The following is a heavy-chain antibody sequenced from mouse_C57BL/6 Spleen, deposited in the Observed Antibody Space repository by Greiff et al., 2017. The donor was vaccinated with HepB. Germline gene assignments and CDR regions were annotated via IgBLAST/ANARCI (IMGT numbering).Heavy chain of an antibody. CDR3: GRPAQSTDYCDY. CDR2: IDPSDSET. V-gene: IGHV1-52*01. Sequence: QVQLQQPGAELVRPGSSVKLSCKASGYTFTSYWMHWVKQRPIQGLEWIGNIDPSDSETHYNQKFKDKATLTVDKSSSTAYMQLSSLTSEDSAVYYWGRPAQSTDYCDYWGKGTTLTVSS. J-gene: IGHJ2*01. CDR1: GYTFTSYW. D-gene: IGHD3-2*02.